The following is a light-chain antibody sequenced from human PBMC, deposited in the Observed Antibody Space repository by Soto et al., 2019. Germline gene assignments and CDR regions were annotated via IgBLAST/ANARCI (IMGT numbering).Light chain of an antibody. CDR3: CSYAGSYSYV. CDR2: DVS. CDR1: TRDVGGYNY. Sequence: LTPPRPVSGSPGQSVTTSCPANTRDVGGYNYVSWYQQHPGKAPKLMIYDVSKRPSGVPDRFSGSKSGNTASLTISGLQAEDEADYYCCSYAGSYSYVFGTGTKVTVL. V-gene: IGLV2-11*01. J-gene: IGLJ1*01.